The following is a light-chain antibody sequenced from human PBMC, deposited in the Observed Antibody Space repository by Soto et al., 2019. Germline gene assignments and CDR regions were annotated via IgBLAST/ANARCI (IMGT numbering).Light chain of an antibody. CDR1: QSVSSN. Sequence: EIVMTQSPATLSVSPGERATLSCRASQSVSSNLAWYQQKPGQAPRLLIYGASTRATDIPARFSGSGSGTEFTLIISSLQSEDFAVYYCHQYNDWPLTFGGGTEAEIE. CDR3: HQYNDWPLT. V-gene: IGKV3-15*01. CDR2: GAS. J-gene: IGKJ4*01.